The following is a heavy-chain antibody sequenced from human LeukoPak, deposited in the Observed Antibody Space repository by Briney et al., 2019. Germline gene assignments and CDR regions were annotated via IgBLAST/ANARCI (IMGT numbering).Heavy chain of an antibody. J-gene: IGHJ4*02. D-gene: IGHD4-23*01. V-gene: IGHV1-2*02. CDR2: INPISGGT. Sequence: ASVKVSCKASGYTFTGYYMHWVRQAPRQGLEWMGWINPISGGTNYAQKFQGRVTMTRDTSISTAYMELSRLRSDDTAVYYCARDHLAVPSRTSYGGFDYWGQGTLVTVSS. CDR3: ARDHLAVPSRTSYGGFDY. CDR1: GYTFTGYY.